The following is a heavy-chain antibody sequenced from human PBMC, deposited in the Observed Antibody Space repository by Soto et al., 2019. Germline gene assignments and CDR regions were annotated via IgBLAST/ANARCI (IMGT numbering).Heavy chain of an antibody. D-gene: IGHD1-26*01. Sequence: GGSLRLSCVVSGFIFSSSAMNWVRQAPGKGLEWVSTISGSGVSKYYADSVKGRFTISRDNSNNTVSLQMDSLRAEDAAVYYCAKDRSPGATTWNVYWGQGTLVAVSS. CDR2: ISGSGVSK. V-gene: IGHV3-23*01. J-gene: IGHJ4*02. CDR1: GFIFSSSA. CDR3: AKDRSPGATTWNVY.